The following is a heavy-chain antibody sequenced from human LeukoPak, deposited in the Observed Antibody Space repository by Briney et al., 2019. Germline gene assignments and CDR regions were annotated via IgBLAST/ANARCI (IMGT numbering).Heavy chain of an antibody. V-gene: IGHV1-2*02. Sequence: ASVKVTCKASGYSFTAFYIHWVRQAPGQGLEWMGWIHPRSGGTRYAQKFQGRVTMARDTSISTVYMDLSSLGSDDTAVYYCARDGEYGTGSYYRGSSDYWGQGILVTVSS. D-gene: IGHD3-10*01. CDR1: GYSFTAFY. CDR3: ARDGEYGTGSYYRGSSDY. J-gene: IGHJ4*02. CDR2: IHPRSGGT.